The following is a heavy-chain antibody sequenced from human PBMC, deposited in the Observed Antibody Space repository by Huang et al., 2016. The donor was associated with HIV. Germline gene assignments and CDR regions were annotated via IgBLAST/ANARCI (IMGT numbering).Heavy chain of an antibody. J-gene: IGHJ4*02. CDR1: GFTFNSYS. CDR2: IRGRSRTI. CDR3: ARDTNWGFDY. V-gene: IGHV3-48*01. D-gene: IGHD7-27*01. Sequence: EVQLVESGGGLVQPGGSLRLSCTASGFTFNSYSMNWVGQPPGKGLEGVAYIRGRSRTISYADAVKGRFTIARDNAKNSLYLQMNSLRAEDTAIYYCARDTNWGFDYWGQGILVTVSS.